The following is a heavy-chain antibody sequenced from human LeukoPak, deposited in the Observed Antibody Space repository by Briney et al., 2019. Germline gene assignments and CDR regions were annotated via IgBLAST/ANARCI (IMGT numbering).Heavy chain of an antibody. Sequence: GGSLRLSCAASGFTFSSYAVGWVRQPPGKGLGWVSVIGVSGTSRYYADSVKDRFTISRDNSKSTLYLQMNRLRVEDTAVYYCAKEAPGHFDLWGRGTLVTVSS. V-gene: IGHV3-23*01. J-gene: IGHJ2*01. CDR3: AKEAPGHFDL. CDR2: IGVSGTSR. CDR1: GFTFSSYA.